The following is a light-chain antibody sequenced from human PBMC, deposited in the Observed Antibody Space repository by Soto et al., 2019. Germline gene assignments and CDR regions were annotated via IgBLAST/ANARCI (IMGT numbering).Light chain of an antibody. CDR3: LQDFNYPRA. CDR1: QGIRND. Sequence: AIQMTQSPSSLSASVGDRVTITCRASQGIRNDVGWYQQKPGKAPKVLIYAASILQSGVPSRFSGSGSGTEFTLTISSLQPEDFATYYCLQDFNYPRAFGQGTKVDIK. J-gene: IGKJ1*01. V-gene: IGKV1-6*01. CDR2: AAS.